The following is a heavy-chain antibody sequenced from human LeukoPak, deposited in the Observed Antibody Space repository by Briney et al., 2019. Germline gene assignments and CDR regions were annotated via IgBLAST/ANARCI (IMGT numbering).Heavy chain of an antibody. CDR2: IHGGGDVT. Sequence: HSGGSLRLSCAASGFTFSNYAMNWVRQAPEKGLEWVSTIHGGGDVTYYADSVKGRFTISRDNSRNTLYLQMNSLRAEDTAVYYCTTSVVPAAQDAFDIWGQGTMVTVSS. CDR1: GFTFSNYA. J-gene: IGHJ3*02. D-gene: IGHD2-2*01. CDR3: TTSVVPAAQDAFDI. V-gene: IGHV3-23*01.